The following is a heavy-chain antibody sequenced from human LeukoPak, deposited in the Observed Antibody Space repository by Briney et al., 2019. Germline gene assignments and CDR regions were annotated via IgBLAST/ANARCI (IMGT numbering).Heavy chain of an antibody. J-gene: IGHJ5*02. V-gene: IGHV3-7*01. D-gene: IGHD2-21*02. Sequence: GGSLRLSCAASGFTFSSYWMSWVRQAPGKGLEWVANIKQDGSEKYYVDSVKGRFTISRDNAKNSLYLQMNSLRAEDTAVYYCARSPHIVVVTAPEGQKDWFDPWGQGTLVTVSS. CDR3: ARSPHIVVVTAPEGQKDWFDP. CDR1: GFTFSSYW. CDR2: IKQDGSEK.